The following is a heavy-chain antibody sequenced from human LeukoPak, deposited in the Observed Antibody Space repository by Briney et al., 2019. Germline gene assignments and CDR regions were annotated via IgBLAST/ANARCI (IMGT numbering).Heavy chain of an antibody. J-gene: IGHJ4*02. D-gene: IGHD3-22*01. CDR3: ARARNNYDSSGYSALDW. V-gene: IGHV3-33*01. Sequence: GRSLRLSCAASGFTLSSFGMHWVRQAPGKGLEWVAVIWYDGSNKYYADSVKGRFTISRDNSKNTLYLQMDSLRAEDTAVYYCARARNNYDSSGYSALDWWGQGTLVTVSS. CDR2: IWYDGSNK. CDR1: GFTLSSFG.